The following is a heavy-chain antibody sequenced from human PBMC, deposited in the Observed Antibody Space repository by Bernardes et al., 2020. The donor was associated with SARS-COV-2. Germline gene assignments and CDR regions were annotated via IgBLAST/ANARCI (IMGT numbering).Heavy chain of an antibody. CDR1: GFNFKNFG. Sequence: GGSLRLSCAASGFNFKNFGMHWVRQAPGKGLEWVALISYDGSKKFFAESVEGRFTISRDNSRNTLFLEMNRLRAEDTAMYYCARETAPFSIVLAQGGLDSWGQVTLVTVSS. D-gene: IGHD2-21*01. J-gene: IGHJ4*02. CDR3: ARETAPFSIVLAQGGLDS. V-gene: IGHV3-33*05. CDR2: ISYDGSKK.